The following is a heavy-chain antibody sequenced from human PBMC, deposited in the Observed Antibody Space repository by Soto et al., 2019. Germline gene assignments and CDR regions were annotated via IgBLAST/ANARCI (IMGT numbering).Heavy chain of an antibody. J-gene: IGHJ4*02. CDR2: IYYSGST. CDR3: ARAEYSGYDYVPGFDY. CDR1: GGSISSGGYY. Sequence: SETLSLTCTVSGGSISSGGYYWSWIRQHPGKGLEWIGYIYYSGSTYYNPSLKSRVTISVDTSKNQFSLKLSSVTAADTAVYYCARAEYSGYDYVPGFDYRGQGTLVTVPS. V-gene: IGHV4-31*03. D-gene: IGHD5-12*01.